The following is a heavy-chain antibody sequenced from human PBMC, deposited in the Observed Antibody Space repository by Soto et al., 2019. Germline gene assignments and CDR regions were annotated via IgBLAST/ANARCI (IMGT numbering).Heavy chain of an antibody. CDR2: ISGSGGST. CDR3: AKGIQLWSPSYYFDY. V-gene: IGHV3-23*01. CDR1: GFTVSSYA. Sequence: PGGSLRLASAASGFTVSSYAMSWVRQAPGKGLEWVSAISGSGGSTYYADSVKGRFTISRDNSKNTLYLQMNSLRAEDTAVYSCAKGIQLWSPSYYFDYWGQGTLVTVSS. J-gene: IGHJ4*02. D-gene: IGHD5-18*01.